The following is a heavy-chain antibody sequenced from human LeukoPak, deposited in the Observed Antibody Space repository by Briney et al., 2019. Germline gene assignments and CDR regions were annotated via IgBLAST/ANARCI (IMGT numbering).Heavy chain of an antibody. J-gene: IGHJ4*02. CDR3: VKRAASCFDH. CDR2: ISASGDST. V-gene: IGHV3-23*01. CDR1: VFTVSSFD. D-gene: IGHD6-25*01. Sequence: GGSLRLSCAVSVFTVSSFDMIWARQTPGKGLEWVSVISASGDSTYYADSVKGRFTISRDNSMKTLYLHLKSLRVEDTAKYYCVKRAASCFDHWGQGTLITVSS.